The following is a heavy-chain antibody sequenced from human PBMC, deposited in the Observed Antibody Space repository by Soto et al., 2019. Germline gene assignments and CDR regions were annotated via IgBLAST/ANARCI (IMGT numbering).Heavy chain of an antibody. CDR2: ISYDGSNK. CDR3: AKDGNYYGSGSYYSAYYMDV. D-gene: IGHD3-10*01. V-gene: IGHV3-30*18. Sequence: GGSLRLSCAASGFTFSSYGMHWVRQAPGKGLEWVAVISYDGSNKYYADSVKGRFTISRDNSKNTLYLQMNSLRAEDTAVYYCAKDGNYYGSGSYYSAYYMDVWGKGTTVTVSS. CDR1: GFTFSSYG. J-gene: IGHJ6*03.